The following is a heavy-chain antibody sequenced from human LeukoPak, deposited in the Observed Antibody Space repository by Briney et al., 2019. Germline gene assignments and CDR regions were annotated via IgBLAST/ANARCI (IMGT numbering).Heavy chain of an antibody. CDR2: IFYRGTT. CDR3: ARDLTEYSYGYYYYYYMDV. CDR1: GDSISGRSYY. D-gene: IGHD5-18*01. V-gene: IGHV4-39*07. J-gene: IGHJ6*03. Sequence: SETLSLTCTVSGDSISGRSYYWDWIRQPPGGGLEWIGSIFYRGTTYYNPSLKSRVTISLDTSKNQFSLKLSSVTAADTAVYYCARDLTEYSYGYYYYYYMDVWGKGTTVTVSS.